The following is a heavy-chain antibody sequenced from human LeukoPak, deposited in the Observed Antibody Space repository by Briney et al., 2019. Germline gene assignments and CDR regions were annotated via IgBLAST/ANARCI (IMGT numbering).Heavy chain of an antibody. J-gene: IGHJ6*02. V-gene: IGHV1-18*01. CDR3: ARDSYGSGSYWRYYGMDV. D-gene: IGHD3-10*01. CDR2: ISAYNGNT. CDR1: GYTFTSYG. Sequence: ASVKVSCTASGYTFTSYGISWVRQAPGQGLEWMGWISAYNGNTNYAQKLQGRVTMTTDTSTSTAYMELRSLRSDDTAVYYCARDSYGSGSYWRYYGMDVWGQGTTVTVSS.